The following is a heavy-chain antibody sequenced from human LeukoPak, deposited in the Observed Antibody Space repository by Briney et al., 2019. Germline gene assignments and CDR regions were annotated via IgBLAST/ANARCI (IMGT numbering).Heavy chain of an antibody. V-gene: IGHV4-34*01. CDR1: GGSFSGYY. CDR2: INHSGST. CDR3: ARLGRNDY. Sequence: PSETLSLTCAVYGGSFSGYYWSWIRQPPGKGLEWIGEINHSGSTNYNPSLKSRVTISVDTSKNQFSLKLSSVTAADTAVYYCARLGRNDYWGQGTLVTVSS. J-gene: IGHJ4*02. D-gene: IGHD3-16*01.